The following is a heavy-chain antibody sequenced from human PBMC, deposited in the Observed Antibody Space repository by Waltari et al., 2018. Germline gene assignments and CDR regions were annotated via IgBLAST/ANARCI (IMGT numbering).Heavy chain of an antibody. D-gene: IGHD3-3*01. Sequence: QVQLQQWGAGLLKPSETLSLTCAVYGGSFSGYYWSWIRQPPGKGLEWIGEINHSGSTNSNPALKGRVTISVDTAKNQFSLKLSSVTAADTAVYYCARGHITIFEPDSNWFDPWGQGTLVTVSS. CDR1: GGSFSGYY. V-gene: IGHV4-34*01. CDR2: INHSGST. J-gene: IGHJ5*02. CDR3: ARGHITIFEPDSNWFDP.